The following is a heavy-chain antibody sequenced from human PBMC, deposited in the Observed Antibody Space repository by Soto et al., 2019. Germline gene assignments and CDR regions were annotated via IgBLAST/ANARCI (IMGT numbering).Heavy chain of an antibody. CDR1: GGSISCGDYY. CDR3: ARGIAVADNGGYFDY. Sequence: PSETLSLTCTVSGGSISCGDYYWSWIRQPPGKGLEWIGYIYYSGSTYYNPSLKSRVTISVDTSKNQFSLKLSSVTAADTAVYYCARGIAVADNGGYFDYWGQGTLVTVSS. CDR2: IYYSGST. J-gene: IGHJ4*02. D-gene: IGHD6-19*01. V-gene: IGHV4-30-4*01.